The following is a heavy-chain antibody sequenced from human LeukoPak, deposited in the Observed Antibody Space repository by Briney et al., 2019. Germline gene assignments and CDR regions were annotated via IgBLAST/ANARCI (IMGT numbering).Heavy chain of an antibody. D-gene: IGHD3-22*01. CDR2: ISYSGTT. V-gene: IGHV4-59*08. J-gene: IGHJ3*02. CDR1: HGSMIDHY. Sequence: SETLSLTCTVSHGSMIDHYWSWIRQPPGKGLEYLGYISYSGTTKYNPSLRSRITISLDTSKNQFSLKLSSVTAADTAVYYCARFGLVGYYDSSGTDAFDIWGQGTMVTVSS. CDR3: ARFGLVGYYDSSGTDAFDI.